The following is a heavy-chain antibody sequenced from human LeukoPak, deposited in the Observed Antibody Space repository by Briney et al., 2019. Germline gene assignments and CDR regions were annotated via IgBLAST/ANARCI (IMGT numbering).Heavy chain of an antibody. V-gene: IGHV3-33*06. CDR1: GFTFRSYG. CDR2: IWYDGSNK. J-gene: IGHJ4*02. D-gene: IGHD3-22*01. CDR3: AKERYWGDYYDSSGSALDY. Sequence: GGSLRLSCAASGFTFRSYGMHWVRQAPGKGLEGVAVIWYDGSNKYYADSVKGRFTISRDNSKNTLYLQMNSLRAEDSAVYYCAKERYWGDYYDSSGSALDYWGQGTLVTVSS.